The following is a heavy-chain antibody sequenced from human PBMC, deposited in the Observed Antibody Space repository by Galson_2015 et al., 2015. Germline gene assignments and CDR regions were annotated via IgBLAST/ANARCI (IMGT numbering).Heavy chain of an antibody. CDR3: ATSPGTTVAGTGYFNY. CDR2: TNQDGSEK. V-gene: IGHV3-7*01. CDR1: GFIFSSDY. D-gene: IGHD6-19*01. J-gene: IGHJ4*02. Sequence: SLRLSCAASGFIFSSDYMGWVRQAPGKGLEYVANTNQDGSEKYYVDSVKGRFTISRDNAKNSLYLQMNSLRAEDTAVYYCATSPGTTVAGTGYFNYWGQGTLVTVSS.